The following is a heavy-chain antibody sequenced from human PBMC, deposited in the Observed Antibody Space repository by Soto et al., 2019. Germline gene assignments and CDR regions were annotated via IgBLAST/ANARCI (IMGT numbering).Heavy chain of an antibody. CDR1: GGSIISGGYS. CDR3: AIDKITGLFDY. CDR2: IYHSGST. D-gene: IGHD2-8*02. Sequence: SETLSLTCAVSGGSIISGGYSWSLIRQPPGKGLEWIGYIYHSGSTNYNPSLKSRVTISVDTSKNQFSLKLTSVTAADTAVYYCAIDKITGLFDYWGQGTLVTVSS. J-gene: IGHJ4*02. V-gene: IGHV4-30-2*01.